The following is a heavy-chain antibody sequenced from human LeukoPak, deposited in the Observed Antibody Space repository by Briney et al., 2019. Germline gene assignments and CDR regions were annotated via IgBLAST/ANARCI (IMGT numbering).Heavy chain of an antibody. CDR1: GFTFTDYY. CDR2: INPNSGDT. V-gene: IGHV1-2*02. CDR3: ARDRGGMGGY. Sequence: GAPVKVSCKASGFTFTDYYIHWLRQAPGQRLEWMGWINPNSGDTTYAQKFQGRVTMTRDTSISTAYMELSGLRYDDTAVYYCARDRGGMGGYWGQGTLVTVSS. J-gene: IGHJ4*02. D-gene: IGHD1-26*01.